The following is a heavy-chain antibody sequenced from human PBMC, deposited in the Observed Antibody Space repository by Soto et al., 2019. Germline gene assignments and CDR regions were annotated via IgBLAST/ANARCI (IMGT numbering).Heavy chain of an antibody. CDR3: VREYYYGMDV. V-gene: IGHV3-11*05. CDR1: GFTFSAYY. CDR2: ITSSSDYT. J-gene: IGHJ6*02. Sequence: QEQLVESGGGLVRPGGSLRLSCAASGFTFSAYYMTWMRQAPGKGLEWVSYITSSSDYTNYAGSVKGRFTISRDNAKNLLYLQMNSLRVEDTAVYYCVREYYYGMDVWGQGTRVSVSS.